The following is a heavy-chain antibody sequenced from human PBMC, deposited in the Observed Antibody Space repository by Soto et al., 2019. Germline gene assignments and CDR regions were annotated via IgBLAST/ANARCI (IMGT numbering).Heavy chain of an antibody. Sequence: GGSLRLSCAASGFTFDDYAMHWVRQAPGKGLEWVSGISWNSGSIGYADSVKGRFTISRDNAKNSLYLQMNSLRAEDTALYYCAKDTQSARQVFQHWGQGTLVTVSS. D-gene: IGHD6-6*01. V-gene: IGHV3-9*01. CDR1: GFTFDDYA. CDR3: AKDTQSARQVFQH. CDR2: ISWNSGSI. J-gene: IGHJ1*01.